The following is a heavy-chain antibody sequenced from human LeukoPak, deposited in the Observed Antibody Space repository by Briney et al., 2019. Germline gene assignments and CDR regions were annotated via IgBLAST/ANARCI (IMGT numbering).Heavy chain of an antibody. J-gene: IGHJ4*02. Sequence: GGSLRLSCAASGFTFSSYNMNWVRQAPGKGLEWVSAISAGGGRTFYADSVKGRFTISRDNSKNTLYLQMNSLRAEDTAVYYCARRAGAYSHPYDYWGQGTLVTVSS. CDR1: GFTFSSYN. D-gene: IGHD4/OR15-4a*01. CDR2: ISAGGGRT. V-gene: IGHV3-23*01. CDR3: ARRAGAYSHPYDY.